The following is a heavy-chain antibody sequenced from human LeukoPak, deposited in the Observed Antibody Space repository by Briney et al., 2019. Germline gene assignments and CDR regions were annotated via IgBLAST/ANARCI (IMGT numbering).Heavy chain of an antibody. Sequence: PSETLSLTCTVSVGSMGSYYWSWIRQPPGKGLEWIAYIYYTGSTHYNPSLKSRVTISVDPSKNQFSLNLNSVTAADTAVYYCARVPSVGRGYADDAFDVWGQGTMVTVSS. CDR2: IYYTGST. V-gene: IGHV4-59*01. J-gene: IGHJ3*01. CDR3: ARVPSVGRGYADDAFDV. D-gene: IGHD3-22*01. CDR1: VGSMGSYY.